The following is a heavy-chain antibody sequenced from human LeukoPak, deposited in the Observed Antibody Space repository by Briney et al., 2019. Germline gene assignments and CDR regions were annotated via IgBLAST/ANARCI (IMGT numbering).Heavy chain of an antibody. Sequence: GGSPRLFCAASGFPFRTYWITWVRQAPGKGLEWVANIKNDGSEKYYVDSVKGRFTISRDNAENSLFLQMNSLRVEDTAVYYCTRDSGLSGYDLLDYWGQGALVTVSS. D-gene: IGHD5-12*01. J-gene: IGHJ4*02. V-gene: IGHV3-7*01. CDR2: IKNDGSEK. CDR1: GFPFRTYW. CDR3: TRDSGLSGYDLLDY.